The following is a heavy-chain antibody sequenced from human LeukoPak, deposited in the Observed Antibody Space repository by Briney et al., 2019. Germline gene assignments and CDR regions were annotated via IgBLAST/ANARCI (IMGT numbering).Heavy chain of an antibody. D-gene: IGHD3-9*01. Sequence: GGSLRLSCAASGFTFSSYAMHWVRQAPGKGLEYVSAISSNGGSTYYANSVKGRFTISRDNSKNTLYLQMGSLRAEDMAVYYCARDRERRGLTHPILGFDPWGQGTLVTVSS. CDR2: ISSNGGST. J-gene: IGHJ5*02. V-gene: IGHV3-64*01. CDR3: ARDRERRGLTHPILGFDP. CDR1: GFTFSSYA.